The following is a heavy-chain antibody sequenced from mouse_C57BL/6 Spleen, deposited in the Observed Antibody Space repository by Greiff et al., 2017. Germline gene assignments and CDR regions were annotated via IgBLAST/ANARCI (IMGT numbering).Heavy chain of an antibody. CDR1: GFTFSDYG. Sequence: EVKVVESGGGLVQPGGSLKLSCAASGFTFSDYGMAWVRQAPRKGPEWVAFISNLAYSIYYADTVTGRFTISRENAKNTLYLEMSSLRSEDTAMYYCARHEGGTKDYAMDYWGQGPSVTVAS. J-gene: IGHJ4*01. D-gene: IGHD4-1*01. V-gene: IGHV5-15*01. CDR3: ARHEGGTKDYAMDY. CDR2: ISNLAYSI.